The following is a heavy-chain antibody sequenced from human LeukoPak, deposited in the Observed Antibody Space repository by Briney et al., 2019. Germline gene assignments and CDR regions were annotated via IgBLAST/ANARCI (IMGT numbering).Heavy chain of an antibody. V-gene: IGHV4-59*01. CDR2: IYYSGST. CDR3: ARGSGSYYYYYYMDV. Sequence: SETLSLTCTVSGGSISSYYWSWIRQPPGKGLEWIGYIYYSGSTNYNPSLKSRVTISVDTSKNQFSLKLSSVTAADTAVYYCARGSGSYYYYYYMDVWGKGTTVTVSS. CDR1: GGSISSYY. J-gene: IGHJ6*03. D-gene: IGHD1-26*01.